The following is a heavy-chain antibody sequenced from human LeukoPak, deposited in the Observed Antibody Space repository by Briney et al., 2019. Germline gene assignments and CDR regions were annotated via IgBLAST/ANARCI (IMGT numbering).Heavy chain of an antibody. Sequence: GGSLRLSCAASGFTFSSYGMSWVRQAPGKGLEWVSAISGSGGSTYYADSVKGRFTISRDNSKNTLYLQMNSLRAEDTAVYYCEKDSPFTVTPLFDYGAREPLVPVPS. CDR2: ISGSGGST. V-gene: IGHV3-23*01. CDR3: EKDSPFTVTPLFDY. D-gene: IGHD4-17*01. CDR1: GFTFSSYG. J-gene: IGHJ4*02.